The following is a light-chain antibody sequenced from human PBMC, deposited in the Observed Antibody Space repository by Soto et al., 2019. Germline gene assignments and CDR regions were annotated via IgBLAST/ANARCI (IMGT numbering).Light chain of an antibody. J-gene: IGKJ1*01. Sequence: DIQMTQSPSTLSASVGDRVTISCRASQSVSNWLAWYQQKPGKAPKLLIYKASSLESGVPSRFSGSGSGTEFTLTISSLQPVDFATYYCQQYNYYWTFGQGTKVEIK. CDR3: QQYNYYWT. CDR2: KAS. V-gene: IGKV1-5*03. CDR1: QSVSNW.